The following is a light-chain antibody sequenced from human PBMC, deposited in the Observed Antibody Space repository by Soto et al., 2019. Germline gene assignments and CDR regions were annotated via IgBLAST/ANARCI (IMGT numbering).Light chain of an antibody. CDR3: QAWDSSTAA. Sequence: SYELTQPPSVSVSPGQTASITCSGDKLGDKYACWYQQKPGQSPVLVIYQDSKRPSGIPERFSGSNSGNTATLTIRGTQAMDEADYYCQAWDSSTAAFGGGTKLTVL. CDR2: QDS. CDR1: KLGDKY. J-gene: IGLJ2*01. V-gene: IGLV3-1*01.